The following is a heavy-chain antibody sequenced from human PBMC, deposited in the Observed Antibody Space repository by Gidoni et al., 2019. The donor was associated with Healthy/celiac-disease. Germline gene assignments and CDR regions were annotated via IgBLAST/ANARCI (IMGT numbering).Heavy chain of an antibody. CDR1: GLTFSSYA. CDR3: AKSDDYGELFDY. V-gene: IGHV3-23*01. D-gene: IGHD4-17*01. Sequence: EVQLLESGGGLVQPGGSLRLSCAASGLTFSSYAMGWVRQAPGKGLEWVSAISGSGGSTYYADSVKGRFTISRDNSKNTLYLQMNSLRAEDTAVYYCAKSDDYGELFDYWGQGTLVTVSS. CDR2: ISGSGGST. J-gene: IGHJ4*02.